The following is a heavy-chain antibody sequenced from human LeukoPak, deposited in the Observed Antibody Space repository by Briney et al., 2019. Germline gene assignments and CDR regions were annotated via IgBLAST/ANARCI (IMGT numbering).Heavy chain of an antibody. Sequence: SETLSLTCTVSGGSISSGSYYWSWIRQPAGKGLEWIGRIYTSGSTNYNPSLKSRVTISVDTSKNQFSLKLSSVTAADTAVYYCAKEEGGDGEGAFDIWGQGTMDTVSS. V-gene: IGHV4-61*02. CDR2: IYTSGST. J-gene: IGHJ3*02. CDR1: GGSISSGSYY. CDR3: AKEEGGDGEGAFDI.